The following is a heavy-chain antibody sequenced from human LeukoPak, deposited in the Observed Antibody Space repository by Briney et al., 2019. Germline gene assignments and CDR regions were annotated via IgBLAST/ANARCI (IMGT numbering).Heavy chain of an antibody. V-gene: IGHV4-34*01. J-gene: IGHJ6*03. Sequence: SETLSLTCAVYGGSFSGYYWSWIRQPPGKGLEWIGEINHSGSTNYNPSLKSRATISVDTSKNQFSLKLSSVTAADTAVYYCARRYYDILTGYYIRYYYYYYMDVWGKGTTVTVSS. CDR2: INHSGST. CDR3: ARRYYDILTGYYIRYYYYYYMDV. CDR1: GGSFSGYY. D-gene: IGHD3-9*01.